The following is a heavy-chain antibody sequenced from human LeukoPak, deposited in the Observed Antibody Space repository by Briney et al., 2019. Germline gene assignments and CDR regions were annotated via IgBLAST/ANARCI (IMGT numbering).Heavy chain of an antibody. D-gene: IGHD3-10*01. J-gene: IGHJ4*02. CDR2: MNPNSGNT. CDR3: ARAGVWFGDEGD. V-gene: IGHV1-8*01. Sequence: ASVKVSCKASGYTFTSYDINWVRQATGQGLEWMGWMNPNSGNTGYAQKFQGRVTMTRNTSISTAYMELSSLRSEDTAVYYCARAGVWFGDEGDWGQGTLVTVSS. CDR1: GYTFTSYD.